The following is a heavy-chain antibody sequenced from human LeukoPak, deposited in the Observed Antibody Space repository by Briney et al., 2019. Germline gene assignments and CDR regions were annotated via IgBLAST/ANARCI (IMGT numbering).Heavy chain of an antibody. Sequence: ASVKVSCKASSYSFTSYGIIWVRQAPGQGLEWMGWISPNDGNTIYVQKLRGRVTMTTDTSTSTAYMDLRSLRSDDTAVYYCARAPPGVEAGMVDYWGQGTLVTVSS. D-gene: IGHD2-15*01. CDR3: ARAPPGVEAGMVDY. CDR1: SYSFTSYG. J-gene: IGHJ4*02. V-gene: IGHV1-18*01. CDR2: ISPNDGNT.